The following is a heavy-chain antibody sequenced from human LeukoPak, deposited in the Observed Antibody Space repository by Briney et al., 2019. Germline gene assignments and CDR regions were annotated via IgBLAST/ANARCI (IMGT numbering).Heavy chain of an antibody. J-gene: IGHJ5*02. CDR3: ARDYGPYPGCSWFDP. Sequence: SVKVSCKASGYTFTGYYIHWVRQAPGQGLEWMGRINCNGGGTSYAQKFQGRVTMTRDTSISTAYMELDRLTSDDTAVYYCARDYGPYPGCSWFDPWGQGTLVTVSS. V-gene: IGHV1-2*06. CDR2: INCNGGGT. CDR1: GYTFTGYY. D-gene: IGHD2-21*01.